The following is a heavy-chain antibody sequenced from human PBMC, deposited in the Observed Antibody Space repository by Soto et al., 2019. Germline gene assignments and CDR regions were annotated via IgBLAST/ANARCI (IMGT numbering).Heavy chain of an antibody. Sequence: EVQLVESGGGSVKPGGSLRLSCAASGLTFSNVWMTWVGQAPGKGLEWVGRIKSKSDGETADVAAPVKARFTISRDDSKNTVFLEMNSLKSEDTALYYCAITAMINRDSSTSFDYWGRGTQVTVSS. CDR2: IKSKSDGETA. D-gene: IGHD5-18*01. J-gene: IGHJ4*02. V-gene: IGHV3-15*01. CDR3: AITAMINRDSSTSFDY. CDR1: GLTFSNVW.